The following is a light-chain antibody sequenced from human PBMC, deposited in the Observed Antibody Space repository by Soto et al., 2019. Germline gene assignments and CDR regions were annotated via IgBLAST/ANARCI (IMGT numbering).Light chain of an antibody. CDR3: QQFNQWPLT. Sequence: EIVMTQSPATLSVSPGERVTLSCRASQSVYSNLAWYQQKPGQAPRLLIHGSFTRATGIPARFSGSGSGTEFTLTISSLQSEDFAVYYCQQFNQWPLTFGGGTKVEIK. V-gene: IGKV3-15*01. CDR1: QSVYSN. CDR2: GSF. J-gene: IGKJ4*01.